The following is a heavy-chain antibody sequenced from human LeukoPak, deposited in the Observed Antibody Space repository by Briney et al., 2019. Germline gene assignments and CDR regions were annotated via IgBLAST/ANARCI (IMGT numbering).Heavy chain of an antibody. Sequence: GGSLRLSCAASGFTFSSYAMSWVRQAPGKGLEWVSAISGSGGSTYYADSVKGRFTISRDNSKNTLYLQMNSLRAEDTAVYYCAKESYYDFWSPSYGMGVWGQGTTATVSS. CDR2: ISGSGGST. CDR3: AKESYYDFWSPSYGMGV. J-gene: IGHJ6*02. V-gene: IGHV3-23*01. D-gene: IGHD3-3*01. CDR1: GFTFSSYA.